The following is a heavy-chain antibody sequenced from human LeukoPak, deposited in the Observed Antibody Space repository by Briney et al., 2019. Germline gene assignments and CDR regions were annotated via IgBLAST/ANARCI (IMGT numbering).Heavy chain of an antibody. CDR1: GGSISSSSYY. J-gene: IGHJ5*02. V-gene: IGHV4-39*01. Sequence: PSETLSLTCTVSGGSISSSSYYWGWIRQPPGKGLEWIGSIYYSGSTYYNPSLKSRVTISVDTSRNQFSLKLSSVTAADTAVYYCAGRPRYIAVAGIGWFDPWGQGTLVTVSS. CDR3: AGRPRYIAVAGIGWFDP. D-gene: IGHD6-19*01. CDR2: IYYSGST.